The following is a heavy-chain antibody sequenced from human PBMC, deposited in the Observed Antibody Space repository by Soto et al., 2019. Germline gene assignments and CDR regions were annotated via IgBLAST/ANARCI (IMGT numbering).Heavy chain of an antibody. V-gene: IGHV3-23*01. CDR2: ISGNGTVT. D-gene: IGHD6-13*01. J-gene: IGHJ4*02. CDR1: GFIFRNYV. CDR3: AKGGVAAARGYFDH. Sequence: GGSLRLSCAASGFIFRNYVLSWVRQAPGKGLEWVSDISGNGTVTNYADSVKGRFTIFRDNSNDTLSLQMDSLRAEDTAVYYCAKGGVAAARGYFDHLGQGIRVTFSS.